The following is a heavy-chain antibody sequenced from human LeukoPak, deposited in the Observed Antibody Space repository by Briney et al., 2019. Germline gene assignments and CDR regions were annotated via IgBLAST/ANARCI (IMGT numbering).Heavy chain of an antibody. J-gene: IGHJ4*02. V-gene: IGHV3-33*01. Sequence: PGGSLRLSCAASGFIFSNYGMHWVRQAPGKGLEWVAVIWYDGSNKYYADSVKGRFTISRDNSKNTLYLQMNSLRAEDTTVYYCARAGSSSWSAIGYWGQGTLVTVSS. CDR1: GFIFSNYG. CDR2: IWYDGSNK. CDR3: ARAGSSSWSAIGY. D-gene: IGHD6-13*01.